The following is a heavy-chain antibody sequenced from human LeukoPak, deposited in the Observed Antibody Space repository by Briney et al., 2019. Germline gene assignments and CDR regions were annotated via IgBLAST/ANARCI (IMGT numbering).Heavy chain of an antibody. V-gene: IGHV2-5*02. CDR1: GFSLSTSGVG. CDR2: IYWDDDK. CDR3: AHSRFGRQLVRMSFDY. J-gene: IGHJ4*02. Sequence: SGPTLVNPPQTLTLTCTFSGFSLSTSGVGVGWIRQPPGKALEWLALIYWDDDKRYSPSLKSRLTITKDTSKNQVVLTMTHVDPVDAATYYCAHSRFGRQLVRMSFDYWGQGTLVTVSS. D-gene: IGHD6-13*01.